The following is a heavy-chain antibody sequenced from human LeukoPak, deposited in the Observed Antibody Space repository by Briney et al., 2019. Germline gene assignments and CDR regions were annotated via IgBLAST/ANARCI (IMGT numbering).Heavy chain of an antibody. J-gene: IGHJ1*01. CDR3: TRNSGWYGLS. Sequence: GSLRLSCAASGFTFSSYGMHWVRQAPGKGLEWVAVISYDGSNKYYADSVKGRFTISRDNSKNTLYLQMNSLRGEDTAVYYCTRNSGWYGLSWGQGTLVTVSS. CDR1: GFTFSSYG. D-gene: IGHD6-19*01. CDR2: ISYDGSNK. V-gene: IGHV3-30*03.